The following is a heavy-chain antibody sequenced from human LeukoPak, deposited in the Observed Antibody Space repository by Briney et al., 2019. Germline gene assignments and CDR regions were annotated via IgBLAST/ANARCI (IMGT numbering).Heavy chain of an antibody. V-gene: IGHV4-38-2*02. Sequence: PSETLSLTCAVSGYSISSGYYWGWIRQPPGKGLEWIGSIYHSGSTYYNPSLKSRVTKSVDTSKNQFSLKLSSVTAADTAVYYCARDRDGSGSYYQPLFDYWGQGTLVTVSS. D-gene: IGHD3-10*01. J-gene: IGHJ4*02. CDR1: GYSISSGYY. CDR3: ARDRDGSGSYYQPLFDY. CDR2: IYHSGST.